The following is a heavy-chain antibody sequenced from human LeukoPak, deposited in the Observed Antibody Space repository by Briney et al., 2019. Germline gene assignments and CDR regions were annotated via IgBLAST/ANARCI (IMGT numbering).Heavy chain of an antibody. J-gene: IGHJ3*02. CDR1: GFTVSSNY. Sequence: QPGGSLRLSCAASGFTVSSNYMSWVRQAPGKGLEWVSVIYSGGSTYYADSVKGRFTISRDNAKNSLYLQMNSLRAEDTALYYCARDWSDRAFDIWGQGTMVTVSS. CDR2: IYSGGST. D-gene: IGHD2-8*02. CDR3: ARDWSDRAFDI. V-gene: IGHV3-66*01.